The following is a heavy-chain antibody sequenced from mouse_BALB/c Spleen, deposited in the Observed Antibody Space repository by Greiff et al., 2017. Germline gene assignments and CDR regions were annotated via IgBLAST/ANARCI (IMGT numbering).Heavy chain of an antibody. CDR3: AIGPTYYAMDY. Sequence: EVNVVESGGGLVKPGGSLKLSCAASGFTFSDYYMYWVRQTPEKRLEWVATISDGGSYTYYPDSVKGRFTISRDNAKNNLYLQMSSLKSEDTAMYYCAIGPTYYAMDYWGQGTSVTVSS. J-gene: IGHJ4*01. CDR1: GFTFSDYY. V-gene: IGHV5-4*02. CDR2: ISDGGSYT.